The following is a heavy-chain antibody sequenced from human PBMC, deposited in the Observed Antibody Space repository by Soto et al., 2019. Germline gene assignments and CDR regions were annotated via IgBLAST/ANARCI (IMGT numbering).Heavy chain of an antibody. V-gene: IGHV6-1*01. CDR1: GDSVSSNSAA. J-gene: IGHJ5*02. CDR2: TYYRSKWYN. D-gene: IGHD5-18*01. Sequence: SQTLSLTCASSGDSVSSNSAAWNWIRQSPSRGLEWLGRTYYRSKWYNDYAVSVKSRITINPGTSKNQFSLQLNSVTPKDTAVYYCARYNVDTAMVTSQSFDPWGQGTLVTVSS. CDR3: ARYNVDTAMVTSQSFDP.